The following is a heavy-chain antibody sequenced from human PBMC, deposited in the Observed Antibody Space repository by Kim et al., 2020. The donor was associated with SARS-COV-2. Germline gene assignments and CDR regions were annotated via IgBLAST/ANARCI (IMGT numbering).Heavy chain of an antibody. CDR2: AGNGNT. J-gene: IGHJ4*02. Sequence: AGNGNTKYSQKFQGRVTITRDTSASTAYMELSSLRSEDTAVYYCARDGGYWGQGTLVTVSS. V-gene: IGHV1-3*01. D-gene: IGHD3-16*01. CDR3: ARDGGY.